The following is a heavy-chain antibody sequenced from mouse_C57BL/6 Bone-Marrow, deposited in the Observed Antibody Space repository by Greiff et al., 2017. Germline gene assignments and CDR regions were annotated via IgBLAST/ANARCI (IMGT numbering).Heavy chain of an antibody. CDR1: GYTFTSYW. CDR3: ARGSTTVAAYWYFDV. Sequence: QVHVKQPGAELVKPGASVKMSCKASGYTFTSYWLTWVKQRPGQGLEWIGDIYPGSGSTNYNEKFKGKATLTVDTSSSTAYMQLSSLTSEDSAVYYCARGSTTVAAYWYFDVWGTGTTVTVSS. J-gene: IGHJ1*03. D-gene: IGHD1-1*01. V-gene: IGHV1-55*01. CDR2: IYPGSGST.